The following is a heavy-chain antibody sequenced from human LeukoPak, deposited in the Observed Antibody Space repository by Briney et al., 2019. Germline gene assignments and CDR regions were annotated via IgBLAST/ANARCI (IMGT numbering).Heavy chain of an antibody. V-gene: IGHV4-39*01. CDR3: ARPTSSSGAFDI. Sequence: SETLSLTCTVSGGSVSSGSYYWSWIRQPPGKGLEWIGSIYYSGSTYYNPSLKSRVTISVDTSKNQFSLKLSSVTAADTAVYYCARPTSSSGAFDIWGQGTMVTVSS. D-gene: IGHD6-6*01. CDR1: GGSVSSGSYY. J-gene: IGHJ3*02. CDR2: IYYSGST.